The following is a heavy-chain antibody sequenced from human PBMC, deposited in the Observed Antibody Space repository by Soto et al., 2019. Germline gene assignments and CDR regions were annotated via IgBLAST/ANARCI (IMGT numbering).Heavy chain of an antibody. CDR3: AXAXTXDYDSSGYFDY. CDR1: GYTFTSYA. D-gene: IGHD3-22*01. V-gene: IGHV1-3*01. CDR2: INAGNGNT. Sequence: ASVKVSCKASGYTFTSYAMHWVRQAPGQRLEWMGWINAGNGNTKYSQKFQGRVTITRDTSASTAYMELSSLRSEDAAVYYCAXAXTXDYDSSGYFDYWGQGTLVTVS. J-gene: IGHJ4*02.